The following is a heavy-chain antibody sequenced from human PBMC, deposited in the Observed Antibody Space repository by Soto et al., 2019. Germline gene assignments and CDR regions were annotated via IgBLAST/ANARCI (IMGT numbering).Heavy chain of an antibody. V-gene: IGHV5-51*01. CDR2: IYPGDSDT. D-gene: IGHD6-19*01. CDR1: GYSFTSYW. Sequence: PGESLKISCKGSGYSFTSYWIGWVRQMPGKGLEWMGVIYPGDSDTRYSPSFQGQVTISADKSISTAYLQWSSLKASDTAMYYCARRGIAVAGTWCFDLWGRGTLVTVSS. J-gene: IGHJ2*01. CDR3: ARRGIAVAGTWCFDL.